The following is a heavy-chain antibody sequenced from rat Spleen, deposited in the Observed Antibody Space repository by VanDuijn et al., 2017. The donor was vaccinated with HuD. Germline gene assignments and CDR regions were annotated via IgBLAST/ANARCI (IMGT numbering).Heavy chain of an antibody. V-gene: IGHV2-15*01. CDR3: TRSYGGYSQHWFAY. Sequence: QVQLKESGPGLVQPSETLSLTCTVSGFSLTSYSVSWVRQPSGKGPEWMGRIWYDGDTAYSPVLKTRLSISRDTSKSQVFLKMNSLQTDDTAIYFCTRSYGGYSQHWFAYWGQGTLVTVSS. CDR1: GFSLTSYS. J-gene: IGHJ3*01. D-gene: IGHD1-11*01. CDR2: IWYDGDT.